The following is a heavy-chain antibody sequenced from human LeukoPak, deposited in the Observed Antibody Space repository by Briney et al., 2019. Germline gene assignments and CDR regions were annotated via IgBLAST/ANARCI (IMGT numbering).Heavy chain of an antibody. CDR3: GRGLGTGVYIVAF. CDR1: GFTFSSVA. Sequence: GGSLRLSFAASGFTFSSVAMHWVRQAPGKGLEWVAVISYDGSNKYYADSVKGRFTTSRDNSKSTLYMQMDSLRAEDTAPYYCGRGLGTGVYIVAFWGQGTLVTVSS. J-gene: IGHJ4*02. V-gene: IGHV3-30-3*01. CDR2: ISYDGSNK. D-gene: IGHD3/OR15-3a*01.